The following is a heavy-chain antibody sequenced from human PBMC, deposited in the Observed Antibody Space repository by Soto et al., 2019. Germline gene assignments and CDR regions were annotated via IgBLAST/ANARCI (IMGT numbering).Heavy chain of an antibody. CDR1: GGSISSSSYY. CDR2: IHYSGST. V-gene: IGHV4-39*01. D-gene: IGHD2-15*01. J-gene: IGHJ4*02. CDR3: VRGGSSEYYFDY. Sequence: QLQLQESGPGLVKPSETLSLTCTVSGGSISSSSYYWGWIRQPPGKGLEWIGSIHYSGSTYYNPPLKSRVTISVDTSKNQFSLKLSSVTAADTAVYYCVRGGSSEYYFDYWGQGTLVTVSS.